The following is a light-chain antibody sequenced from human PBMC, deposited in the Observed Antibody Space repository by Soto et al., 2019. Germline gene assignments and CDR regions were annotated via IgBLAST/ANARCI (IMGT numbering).Light chain of an antibody. V-gene: IGKV1-6*01. Sequence: AIQMTQSPSSLSASVGERVNITCRASQGIRNDLAWYQQRPGAAPKLLIFASSNLQTGVPSRFRGSGSGTDFTLTISSLLPDDFATYYCLQDYTYPRTFGQGTKVEI. CDR1: QGIRND. J-gene: IGKJ1*01. CDR2: ASS. CDR3: LQDYTYPRT.